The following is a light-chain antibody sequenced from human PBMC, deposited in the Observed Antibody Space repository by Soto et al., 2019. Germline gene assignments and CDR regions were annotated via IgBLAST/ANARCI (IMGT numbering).Light chain of an antibody. V-gene: IGKV2-28*01. CDR3: MQDLQTPWT. J-gene: IGKJ1*01. Sequence: DIVMTQSPLSLPVTPGEPASISCRSSQSLQHSNGYNYLDWYLQKPGQSPQLLIYLGSHRASGVPDRFSGRESGTDFTLKLTRVEAEYVGVYYCMQDLQTPWTFRQGTKVEIK. CDR2: LGS. CDR1: QSLQHSNGYNY.